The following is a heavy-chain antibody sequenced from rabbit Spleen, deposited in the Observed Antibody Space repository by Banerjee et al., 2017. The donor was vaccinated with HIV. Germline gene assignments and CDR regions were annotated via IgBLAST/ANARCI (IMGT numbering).Heavy chain of an antibody. Sequence: EQLEESGGGLVKPEGSLTLTCKASGVSLNDKDVMCWVRQAPGKGLEWIACIYTDTDTTWYASWAKGRFTISKASSTTVTLQLNSLTVADTATYFCGRSPGTDSDGYINLWGPGTLVTVS. V-gene: IGHV1S45*01. CDR3: GRSPGTDSDGYINL. CDR1: GVSLNDKDV. J-gene: IGHJ4*01. CDR2: IYTDTDTT. D-gene: IGHD6-1*01.